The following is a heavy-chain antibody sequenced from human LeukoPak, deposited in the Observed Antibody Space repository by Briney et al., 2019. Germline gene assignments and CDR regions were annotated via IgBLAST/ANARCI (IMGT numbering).Heavy chain of an antibody. Sequence: GGSLRLSCAASGFTVSSNYMSWVRQAPGKGLEWVSVIYSGGSTYYADSVKGRFTISRDNSKNTLYLQVNSLRAEDTAVYYCAGQWLVLDYYYGMDVWGQGTTVTVSS. D-gene: IGHD6-19*01. CDR1: GFTVSSNY. V-gene: IGHV3-66*02. CDR3: AGQWLVLDYYYGMDV. CDR2: IYSGGST. J-gene: IGHJ6*02.